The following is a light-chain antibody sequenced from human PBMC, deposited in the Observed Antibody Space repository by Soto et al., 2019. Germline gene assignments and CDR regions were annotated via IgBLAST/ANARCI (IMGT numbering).Light chain of an antibody. Sequence: QSVLTQPPSASGTPGQRVTISCSGSSSNIGSNYVYWYQQLPGTAPKLLIYRNNQRPSGVPDRFSGSKSGTSASLAISGLRSEDEADYYCAAWDYSLSGHVVFGGGTKLTVL. CDR1: SSNIGSNY. CDR2: RNN. V-gene: IGLV1-47*01. J-gene: IGLJ2*01. CDR3: AAWDYSLSGHVV.